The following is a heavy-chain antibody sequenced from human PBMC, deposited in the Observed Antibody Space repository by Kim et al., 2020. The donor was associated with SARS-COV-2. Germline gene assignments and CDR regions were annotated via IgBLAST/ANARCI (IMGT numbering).Heavy chain of an antibody. CDR3: AREVGAAASTFDS. CDR2: IRANNGIP. Sequence: ASVKVSCKASGYTFNTYILNWVRQAPGQGREWMGWIRANNGIPTYGPGFTGRFVFSLDSSVNTAYLQITSLKAEDTAIYYCAREVGAAASTFDSWGQGTL. V-gene: IGHV7-4-1*02. D-gene: IGHD6-13*01. CDR1: GYTFNTYI. J-gene: IGHJ4*02.